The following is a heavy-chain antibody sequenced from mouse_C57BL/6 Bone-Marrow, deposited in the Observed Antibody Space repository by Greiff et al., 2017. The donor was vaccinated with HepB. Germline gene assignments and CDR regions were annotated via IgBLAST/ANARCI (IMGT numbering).Heavy chain of an antibody. Sequence: QVQLKESGAELARPGASVKLSCKASGYTFTSYGISWVKQRTGQGLEWIGEIYPRSGNTYYNEKFKGKATLTADKSSSTAYMELRSLTSEDSAVYFCARIGYYGRSVDYWGQGTTLTVSS. CDR2: IYPRSGNT. CDR3: ARIGYYGRSVDY. V-gene: IGHV1-81*01. CDR1: GYTFTSYG. D-gene: IGHD1-1*01. J-gene: IGHJ2*01.